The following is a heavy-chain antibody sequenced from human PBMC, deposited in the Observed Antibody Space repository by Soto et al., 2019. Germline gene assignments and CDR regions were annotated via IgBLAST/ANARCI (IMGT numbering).Heavy chain of an antibody. J-gene: IGHJ4*02. D-gene: IGHD3-3*01. V-gene: IGHV3-23*01. CDR3: AKDRTNEYDFWSCYDDY. Sequence: EVQLLESGGGLVQPGGSLRLSCAASGFTFSSYAMSWVRQAPGKGLEWVSAINGSGGSTYYADSVKGRFTISRDNSKNTLYLQMNSLRAEDTAVYYCAKDRTNEYDFWSCYDDYWGQGTLVTVSS. CDR2: INGSGGST. CDR1: GFTFSSYA.